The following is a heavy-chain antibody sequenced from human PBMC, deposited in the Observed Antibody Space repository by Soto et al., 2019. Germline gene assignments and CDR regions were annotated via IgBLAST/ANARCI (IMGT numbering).Heavy chain of an antibody. CDR3: ARSPIRGYSYGYFDY. J-gene: IGHJ4*02. Sequence: QVQLQESGPGLVKPSQTLSLTCTVSGGSISSGGHYWSWIRQHPGKGLEWIGYIYYSGSTYYNPSLKSRVTISVDTSKNQFSLKLSSVTAADTAVYYCARSPIRGYSYGYFDYWGQGTLVTVSS. V-gene: IGHV4-31*03. CDR1: GGSISSGGHY. D-gene: IGHD5-18*01. CDR2: IYYSGST.